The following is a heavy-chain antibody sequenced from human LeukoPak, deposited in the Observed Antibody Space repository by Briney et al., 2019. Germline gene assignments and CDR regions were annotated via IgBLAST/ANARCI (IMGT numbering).Heavy chain of an antibody. CDR3: AKGKSSGWYAATDY. CDR1: GFTFSSYA. Sequence: GGSLRLSCSASGFTFSSYAMHWVRQAPGKGLEYVSAISSNGGSTYYADSVKGRFTISRDNSKNTLYLQMNSLRAEDTAVYYCAKGKSSGWYAATDYWGQGTLVTVSS. D-gene: IGHD6-19*01. J-gene: IGHJ4*02. CDR2: ISSNGGST. V-gene: IGHV3-64*04.